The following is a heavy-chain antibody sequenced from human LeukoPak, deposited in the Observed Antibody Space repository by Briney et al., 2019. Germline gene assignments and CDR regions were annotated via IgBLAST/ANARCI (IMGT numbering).Heavy chain of an antibody. CDR2: IYYSGST. Sequence: SETLSLTCTVSGGSISSYYWSWIRQPPGKGLEWIRYIYYSGSTNYNPSLKSRVTISVDTSKNQFSLKLSSVTAADTAVYYCAREAPDSSGYLVDYWGQGTLVTVSS. CDR1: GGSISSYY. V-gene: IGHV4-59*01. D-gene: IGHD3-22*01. CDR3: AREAPDSSGYLVDY. J-gene: IGHJ4*02.